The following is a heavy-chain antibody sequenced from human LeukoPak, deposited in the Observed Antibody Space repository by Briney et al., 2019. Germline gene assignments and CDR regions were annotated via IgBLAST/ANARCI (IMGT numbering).Heavy chain of an antibody. CDR3: ARTPLGSKHAFDI. D-gene: IGHD7-27*01. CDR1: AYIFINEG. J-gene: IGHJ3*02. Sequence: ASVKVSCKTSAYIFINEGISWVRQAPGQWLDWMGWISPKTGNKIYAQKFQARVTLTTDTSTSTAYMELRSLRSDDTATYYCARTPLGSKHAFDIWGQGTMVTVSS. V-gene: IGHV1-18*01. CDR2: ISPKTGNK.